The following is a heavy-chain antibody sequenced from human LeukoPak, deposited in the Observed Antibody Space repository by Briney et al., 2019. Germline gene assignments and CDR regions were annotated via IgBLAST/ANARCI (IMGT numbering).Heavy chain of an antibody. V-gene: IGHV4-30-2*01. CDR1: GCSISSGGYS. D-gene: IGHD3-3*01. J-gene: IGHJ5*02. CDR3: ARDGHGSGPHRVIDP. Sequence: PSETLSLTCAVSGCSISSGGYSWSWIRQPPGKGLEWIGYIYHSGSTYYNPSLKSRVTISVDRSKNQFSLKLSSVTAADTAVYYCARDGHGSGPHRVIDPWGQGTLVTVSS. CDR2: IYHSGST.